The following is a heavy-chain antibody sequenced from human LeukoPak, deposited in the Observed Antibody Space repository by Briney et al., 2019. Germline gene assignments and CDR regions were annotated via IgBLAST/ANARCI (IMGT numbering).Heavy chain of an antibody. V-gene: IGHV3-7*01. Sequence: PGGSLRLSCTVSGFTFSYYWMNGLRQAPGKGLEWVASIRQDEGEKSYVDSVKGRFTISRDNTKKSPYLQINSLRADDTAVYYCARDGTAPGLYFDLWGQGTLVTVSS. CDR1: GFTFSYYW. D-gene: IGHD1/OR15-1a*01. J-gene: IGHJ4*01. CDR3: ARDGTAPGLYFDL. CDR2: IRQDEGEK.